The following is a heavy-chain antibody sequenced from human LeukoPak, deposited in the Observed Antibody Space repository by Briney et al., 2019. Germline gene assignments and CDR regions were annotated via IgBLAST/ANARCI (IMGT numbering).Heavy chain of an antibody. J-gene: IGHJ4*02. CDR2: IYDNGST. CDR3: ASPRAERSTWYAIDY. CDR1: GGSISRSNW. D-gene: IGHD6-13*01. V-gene: IGHV4-4*02. Sequence: PSETLSLTCTVSGGSISRSNWWSWVRQSPGKGLEWIGEIYDNGSTNYKSSLRSRVTISVDKSKNQFFLNLSSVTAADTAVYYCASPRAERSTWYAIDYWGQGILVTVSS.